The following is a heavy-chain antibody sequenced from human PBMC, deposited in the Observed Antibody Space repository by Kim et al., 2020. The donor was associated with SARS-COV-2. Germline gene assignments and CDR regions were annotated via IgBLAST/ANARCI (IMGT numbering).Heavy chain of an antibody. Sequence: GESLKISCKGSGYSFTSYWIGWVRQMPGKGLEWMGIIYPGDSDTSYSPSFQGQVTISADKSISTAYLQWSSLKASDTAMYYCARKGYCSSTSCPPRHNWFDPWGQGTLVTVSS. CDR2: IYPGDSDT. J-gene: IGHJ5*02. D-gene: IGHD2-2*01. CDR3: ARKGYCSSTSCPPRHNWFDP. CDR1: GYSFTSYW. V-gene: IGHV5-51*01.